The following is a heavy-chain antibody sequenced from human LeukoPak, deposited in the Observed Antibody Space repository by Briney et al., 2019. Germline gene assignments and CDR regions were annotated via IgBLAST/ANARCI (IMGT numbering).Heavy chain of an antibody. Sequence: SQTLSLTCAISGDSVSSNSAAWNWIRQSPSRGLEWLRRTYYRSKWYNDYAVSVKSQITINPDTSKNQFSLQLNSVTPEDTAVYYCARDRRHSSGWYRDFDYWGQGTLVTVSS. CDR2: TYYRSKWYN. D-gene: IGHD6-19*01. V-gene: IGHV6-1*01. CDR3: ARDRRHSSGWYRDFDY. J-gene: IGHJ4*02. CDR1: GDSVSSNSAA.